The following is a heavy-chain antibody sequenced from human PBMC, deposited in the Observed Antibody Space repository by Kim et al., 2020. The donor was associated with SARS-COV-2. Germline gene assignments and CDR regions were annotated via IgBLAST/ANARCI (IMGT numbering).Heavy chain of an antibody. J-gene: IGHJ4*02. CDR3: ARDRRNDY. CDR1: GYTFTDYY. D-gene: IGHD6-6*01. Sequence: ASVKVSCKASGYTFTDYYLHWVRQAPGQGLEWMGWINPNSGGTNYAQRFQGRVTLTRDTSTSTAYLELSRLRSDDTALYYCARDRRNDYWGQGTLVTVSS. V-gene: IGHV1-2*02. CDR2: INPNSGGT.